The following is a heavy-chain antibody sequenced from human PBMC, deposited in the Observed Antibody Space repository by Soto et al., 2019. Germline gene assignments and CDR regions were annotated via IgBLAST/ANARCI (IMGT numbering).Heavy chain of an antibody. J-gene: IGHJ4*02. CDR3: AKIAMDLGYFDY. Sequence: LRLSCAASGFTFSSYGMHWVRQAPGKGLEWVAVISYDGSNKYYADSVKGRFTISRDNSKNTLYLQMNSLRAEDTAVYYCAKIAMDLGYFDYWGQGTLVTVSS. CDR2: ISYDGSNK. D-gene: IGHD5-18*01. CDR1: GFTFSSYG. V-gene: IGHV3-30*18.